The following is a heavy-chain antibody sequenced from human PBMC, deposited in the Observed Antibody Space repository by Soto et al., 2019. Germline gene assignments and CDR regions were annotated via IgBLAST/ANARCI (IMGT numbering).Heavy chain of an antibody. V-gene: IGHV3-23*01. CDR2: ISGSGGST. Sequence: PGGSLRLPCAASAFTFNSYALSWVRQAPGKGLEWVSAISGSGGSTYYADSVKGRVTISRHNTKNTLYLQMKSLRAEDTAVYYCAKGPSGSYYFCWFDPWGQGTLVTVSS. CDR1: AFTFNSYA. CDR3: AKGPSGSYYFCWFDP. J-gene: IGHJ5*02. D-gene: IGHD1-26*01.